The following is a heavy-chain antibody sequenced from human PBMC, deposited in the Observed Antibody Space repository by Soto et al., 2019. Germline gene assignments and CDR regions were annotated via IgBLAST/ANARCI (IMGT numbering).Heavy chain of an antibody. CDR2: INAANGDT. CDR3: VRGHVSATGIGWFDP. J-gene: IGHJ5*02. CDR1: GYTFTSYV. D-gene: IGHD6-13*01. V-gene: IGHV1-3*01. Sequence: GASVKVSCKASGYTFTSYVIHWVLQAPGQRLEWMGWINAANGDTKYSPKFQGRVTITRDTSASTAYMELSSLRSEDTAVYYCVRGHVSATGIGWFDPWGQGTLVTVPS.